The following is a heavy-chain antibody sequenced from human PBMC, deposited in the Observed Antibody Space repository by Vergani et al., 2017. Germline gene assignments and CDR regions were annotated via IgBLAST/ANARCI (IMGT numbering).Heavy chain of an antibody. CDR1: GFTFNIYA. Sequence: EVQLVESGGGLVQPGGSLRLSCAASGFTFNIYAMSWVRQAPGKGLEWVGFVRNKEDGGTPEHAASVKGRFTISRDDSKAIAYLQMNSLKTEDTAVYYCTTGFPGSSWSTYWGQGTLVTVSS. CDR2: VRNKEDGGTP. V-gene: IGHV3-49*04. D-gene: IGHD6-13*01. J-gene: IGHJ4*01. CDR3: TTGFPGSSWSTY.